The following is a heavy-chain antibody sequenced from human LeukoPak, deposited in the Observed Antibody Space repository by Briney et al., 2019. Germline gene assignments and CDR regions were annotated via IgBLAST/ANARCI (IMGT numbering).Heavy chain of an antibody. CDR1: GGPISSYY. CDR2: IYTSGST. V-gene: IGHV4-4*07. Sequence: SETLSLTCTVSGGPISSYYWSWIRQPAGKGLERIGRIYTSGSTNYNPSLKSRVTMSVDTSKNQFSLKLSSVTAADTAVYYCARDCSGGSCYPGYYYGMDVWGQGTTATVSS. D-gene: IGHD2-15*01. CDR3: ARDCSGGSCYPGYYYGMDV. J-gene: IGHJ6*02.